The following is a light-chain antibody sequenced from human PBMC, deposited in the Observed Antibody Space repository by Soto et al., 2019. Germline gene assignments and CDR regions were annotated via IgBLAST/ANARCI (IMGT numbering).Light chain of an antibody. CDR3: QQYDSSPLT. Sequence: EIVLTQSPGTLSLSPGERAALSCRASQSLNNKYLAWYKQKPGQAPRLLIYGASSRATGIPDRFSGSGSGTDFTLTISRLEPEDFAVYFCQQYDSSPLTFGGGTKVEIK. CDR1: QSLNNKY. CDR2: GAS. V-gene: IGKV3-20*01. J-gene: IGKJ4*01.